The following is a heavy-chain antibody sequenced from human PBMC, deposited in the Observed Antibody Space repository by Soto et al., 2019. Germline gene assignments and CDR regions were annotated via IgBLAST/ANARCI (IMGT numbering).Heavy chain of an antibody. D-gene: IGHD2-2*03. CDR3: AREYCSSTTWIDY. V-gene: IGHV1-18*04. Sequence: ASVKVSCKTSGFTFTSYPFSWVRQAPGQGLEWLAWVHPYEGTTKVAHQFRDRITLTTDASAATVFMELTRLTSDDTAVYFCAREYCSSTTWIDYWGQGTLVTVSS. CDR1: GFTFTSYP. J-gene: IGHJ4*02. CDR2: VHPYEGTT.